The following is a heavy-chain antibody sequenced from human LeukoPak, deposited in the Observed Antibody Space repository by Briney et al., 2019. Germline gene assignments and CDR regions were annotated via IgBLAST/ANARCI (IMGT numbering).Heavy chain of an antibody. CDR2: IYYSGST. CDR1: SGSINSSDYH. CDR3: ARAPNWKHFDY. J-gene: IGHJ4*02. D-gene: IGHD1-1*01. Sequence: PSETLSLTCTVSSGSINSSDYHWGWIRQPPGKGLEWIGSIYYSGSTYYNPSLKSRVTISVDTSQKQFSLKLTSVTAADTAVYYCARAPNWKHFDYWGQGTLVTVSS. V-gene: IGHV4-39*07.